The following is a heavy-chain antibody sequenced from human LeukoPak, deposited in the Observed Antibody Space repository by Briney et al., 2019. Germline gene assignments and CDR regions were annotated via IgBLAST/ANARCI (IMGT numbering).Heavy chain of an antibody. CDR2: INHSGST. CDR3: ARTYYYDSSGYVNAFDI. J-gene: IGHJ3*02. Sequence: SETLSLTCAVYGGSFSGYYWSWIRQPPGKGLEWIGEINHSGSTNYNPSVKSRVTISVDTSKNQFSLKLSSVTAADTAVYYCARTYYYDSSGYVNAFDIWGQGTMVTVSS. D-gene: IGHD3-22*01. CDR1: GGSFSGYY. V-gene: IGHV4-34*01.